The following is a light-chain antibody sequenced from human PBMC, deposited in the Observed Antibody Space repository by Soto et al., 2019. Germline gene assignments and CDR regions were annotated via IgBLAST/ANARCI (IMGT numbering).Light chain of an antibody. CDR2: GAS. V-gene: IGKV3-20*01. CDR3: QQYGSPLT. J-gene: IGKJ4*01. CDR1: QNIRSS. Sequence: VMQPPTASLYASPGEQVTLTCRASQNIRSSLAWYQQKPGQAPRLLIYGASSRATGIPDRFSGSGSGTDFTLTISRLEPEDFAVYYCQQYGSPLTFGGGTKVDIK.